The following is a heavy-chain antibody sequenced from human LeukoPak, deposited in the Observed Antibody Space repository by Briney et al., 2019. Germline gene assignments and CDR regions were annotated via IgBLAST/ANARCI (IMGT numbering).Heavy chain of an antibody. D-gene: IGHD4-17*01. CDR1: GFTFSSHW. CDR3: ARDGGDPDYGDSYFDH. J-gene: IGHJ4*02. V-gene: IGHV3-7*01. Sequence: GGSLRLSCAASGFTFSSHWMSWVRQAPGKGLEGVANIKQDGSEKYYVDSVKGRFTISRDNAKNSLYLQMNSLRVEDTAVYYCARDGGDPDYGDSYFDHWGQGTLVTVSS. CDR2: IKQDGSEK.